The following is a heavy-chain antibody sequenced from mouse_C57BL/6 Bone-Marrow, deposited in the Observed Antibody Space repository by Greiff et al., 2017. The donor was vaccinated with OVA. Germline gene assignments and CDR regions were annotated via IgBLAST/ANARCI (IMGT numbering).Heavy chain of an antibody. Sequence: EVQLQQSGAELVRPGASVKLSCTASGFNIKDYYMHWVKPRPEQGLEWIGRIDSEDGDTEYAPKFQGKAPMTADTSSNTAYLQLSSLTSEDTAVYYCTTGLRGYFDYWGQGTTLTVSS. J-gene: IGHJ2*01. CDR1: GFNIKDYY. CDR2: IDSEDGDT. CDR3: TTGLRGYFDY. V-gene: IGHV14-1*01. D-gene: IGHD2-2*01.